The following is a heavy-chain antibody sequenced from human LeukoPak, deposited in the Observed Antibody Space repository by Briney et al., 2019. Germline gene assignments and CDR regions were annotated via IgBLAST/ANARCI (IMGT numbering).Heavy chain of an antibody. CDR1: GYSISSGYY. D-gene: IGHD2-2*01. V-gene: IGHV4-38-2*01. J-gene: IGHJ6*03. Sequence: SETLSPTCAVSGYSISSGYYWGWIRQPPEKGLEWIGSIYHSGSTYYNPSLKSRVTISVDTSKNQFSLKLSSVTAADTAVYYCARRRSYSTKKGYYYYYMDVWGKGTTVTVSS. CDR2: IYHSGST. CDR3: ARRRSYSTKKGYYYYYMDV.